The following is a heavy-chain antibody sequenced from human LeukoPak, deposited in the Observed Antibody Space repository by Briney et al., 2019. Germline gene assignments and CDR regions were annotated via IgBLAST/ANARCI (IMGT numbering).Heavy chain of an antibody. J-gene: IGHJ4*02. Sequence: GGSLRLSCAASGFTFDDYAMHWVRQGPGKGLEWISGITWNTDTIGYADSVMGRFTISRDNAKNSLYLQMNSLRAEDTAVYYCARDRSTTVTPGGYWGQGTLVTVSS. CDR1: GFTFDDYA. CDR3: ARDRSTTVTPGGY. V-gene: IGHV3-9*01. CDR2: ITWNTDTI. D-gene: IGHD4-17*01.